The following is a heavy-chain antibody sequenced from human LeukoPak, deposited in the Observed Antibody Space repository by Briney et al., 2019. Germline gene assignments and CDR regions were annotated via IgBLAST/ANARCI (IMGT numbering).Heavy chain of an antibody. CDR3: AKVSCSSTSCYTIDY. CDR1: GFTFSSYA. D-gene: IGHD2-2*02. Sequence: GGSLRLSRAASGFTFSSYAMSWVRQAPGKGLEWVSAISGSGGSTYYADSVKGRFTISRDNSKNTLYLQMNSLRAEDTAVYYCAKVSCSSTSCYTIDYWGQGTLVTVSS. CDR2: ISGSGGST. V-gene: IGHV3-23*01. J-gene: IGHJ4*02.